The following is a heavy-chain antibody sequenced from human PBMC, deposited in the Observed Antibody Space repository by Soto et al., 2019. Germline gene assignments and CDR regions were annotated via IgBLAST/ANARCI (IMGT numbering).Heavy chain of an antibody. V-gene: IGHV3-23*01. CDR2: ISGSGGST. Sequence: GGFLRLSCAASGFTFSSYAMSWVRQAPGKGLEWVSAISGSGGSTYYADSVKGRFTISRDNSKNTLYLQMNSLRAEDTAVYYCAKGQVYDFWSGSRFDPWGQGTLVNVSS. D-gene: IGHD3-3*01. CDR3: AKGQVYDFWSGSRFDP. J-gene: IGHJ5*02. CDR1: GFTFSSYA.